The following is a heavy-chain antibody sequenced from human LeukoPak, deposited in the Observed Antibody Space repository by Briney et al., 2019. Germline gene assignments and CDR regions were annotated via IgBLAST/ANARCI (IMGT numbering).Heavy chain of an antibody. CDR1: GFTFNSYA. CDR3: AKAMSTVMGGTDY. Sequence: GGSLRLSCAASGFTFNSYAMSWVRQASGKGLEWVSTVTGSGRATYYADPVKGRFIISRDNSKNTLYLQMNSLRADDTALYYCAKAMSTVMGGTDYWGQGTLVTVSS. J-gene: IGHJ4*02. D-gene: IGHD4-17*01. V-gene: IGHV3-23*01. CDR2: VTGSGRAT.